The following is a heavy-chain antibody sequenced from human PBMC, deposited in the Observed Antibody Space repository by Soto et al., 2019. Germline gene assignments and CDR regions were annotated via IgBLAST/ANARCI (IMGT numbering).Heavy chain of an antibody. V-gene: IGHV6-1*01. Sequence: QVQLQQSGPGLVKPSQTLSLTCAISGDSVSSNSAAWNWIRQSPSRGLEWLGRTYYRSKWYNDYALSVKXXIXIXXDTSKNQFSLQLNSVTPEDTAVYYCARVAAVTHDYWGQGTLVTVSS. CDR3: ARVAAVTHDY. J-gene: IGHJ4*02. CDR1: GDSVSSNSAA. CDR2: TYYRSKWYN. D-gene: IGHD6-13*01.